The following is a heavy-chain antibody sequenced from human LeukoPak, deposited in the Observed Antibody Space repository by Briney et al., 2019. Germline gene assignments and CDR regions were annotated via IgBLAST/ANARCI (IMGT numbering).Heavy chain of an antibody. Sequence: PSETLSLTCTVSGGSISSGSYYWSWIRQPAGKELEWIGRIYTSGSTNYNPSLKSRVTISVDTSKNQFSLSLTSVTAADTAVYYCAREFQHWGQGTLVTVSS. CDR2: IYTSGST. J-gene: IGHJ1*01. V-gene: IGHV4-61*02. CDR3: AREFQH. CDR1: GGSISSGSYY.